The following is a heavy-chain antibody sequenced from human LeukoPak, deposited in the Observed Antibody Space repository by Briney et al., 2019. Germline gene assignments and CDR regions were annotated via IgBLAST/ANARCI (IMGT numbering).Heavy chain of an antibody. D-gene: IGHD3-22*01. CDR2: ISYDGSNK. CDR1: GFTFSSYA. V-gene: IGHV3-30*04. Sequence: EPGGSLRLSCAASGFTFSSYAMHWVRQAPGKGLEWVAVISYDGSNKYYADSVKGRFTISRDNSKNTLYLQMNSLRAEDTAVYYCARDQGVVVIRPEYGMDAWGQGTTVTVSS. CDR3: ARDQGVVVIRPEYGMDA. J-gene: IGHJ6*02.